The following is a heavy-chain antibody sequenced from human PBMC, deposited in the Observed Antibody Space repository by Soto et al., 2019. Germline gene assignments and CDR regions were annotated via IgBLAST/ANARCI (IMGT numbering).Heavy chain of an antibody. D-gene: IGHD4-17*01. CDR2: IYYSGST. CDR3: ARVSTGAEGDYFYY. V-gene: IGHV4-59*01. CDR1: GGSINSYY. J-gene: IGHJ4*02. Sequence: SETLSLTCTVSGGSINSYYWSWIRQPPGKGLEWIGYIYYSGSTNNNPSLKSRVTISVDTSKNQFSLKLSSVTAADTAVYYCARVSTGAEGDYFYYWGQGTLVTVAS.